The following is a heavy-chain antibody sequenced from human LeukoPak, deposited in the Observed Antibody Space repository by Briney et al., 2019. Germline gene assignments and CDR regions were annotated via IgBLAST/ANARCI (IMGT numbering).Heavy chain of an antibody. Sequence: GGSLRLSCAASGFTFSSYSMNWVRQAPGKGLEWVSSISSSSSYIYYADSVKGRLTISRDNAKNSLYLQMNSLRAEDTAVYYCARAVVAATSDYWGQGTLVTVSS. V-gene: IGHV3-21*01. CDR1: GFTFSSYS. CDR2: ISSSSSYI. D-gene: IGHD2-15*01. J-gene: IGHJ4*02. CDR3: ARAVVAATSDY.